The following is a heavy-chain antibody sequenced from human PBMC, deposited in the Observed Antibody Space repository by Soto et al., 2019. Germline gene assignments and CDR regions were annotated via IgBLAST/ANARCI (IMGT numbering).Heavy chain of an antibody. CDR3: ATCPGSTSCYVNAFDI. CDR2: ISSSSSYI. V-gene: IGHV3-21*05. CDR1: GFTFSSHS. Sequence: PGGSLRLSCAASGFTFSSHSMNWVRQAPGKGLEWVSYISSSSSYIYYADSVKGRFTISRDNAKNSLYLQMNSLRAEDTAVYYCATCPGSTSCYVNAFDIWGQGTMVTVSS. D-gene: IGHD2-2*01. J-gene: IGHJ3*02.